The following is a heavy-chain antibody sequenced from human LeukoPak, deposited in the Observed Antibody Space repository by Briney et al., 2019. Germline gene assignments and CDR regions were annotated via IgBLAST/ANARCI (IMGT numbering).Heavy chain of an antibody. CDR1: GGSFSGYY. D-gene: IGHD6-13*01. CDR2: INHSGST. J-gene: IGHJ6*03. V-gene: IGHV4-34*01. CDR3: AREAAAGGFDDYYYYMDV. Sequence: PSETLSLTCAVYGGSFSGYYWSWIRQPPGKGLEWIGEINHSGSTNYNPSLKSRVTISVDTSKNQFSLKLSSVTAADTAVYYCAREAAAGGFDDYYYYMDVWGKGTTVTISS.